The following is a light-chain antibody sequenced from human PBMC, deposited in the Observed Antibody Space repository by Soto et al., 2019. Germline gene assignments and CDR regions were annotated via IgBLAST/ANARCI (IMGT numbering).Light chain of an antibody. J-gene: IGKJ4*01. CDR2: GAS. V-gene: IGKV3-15*01. Sequence: EIVMTQSPATLSVSPGERATLSCRASQSVSSNLAWYQQKPGQAPRLLISGASTGATGIPATFSGSGSGTEFTLTISSLQSEDFAVYYCQQYNNWPLTFGGGTKVDIK. CDR3: QQYNNWPLT. CDR1: QSVSSN.